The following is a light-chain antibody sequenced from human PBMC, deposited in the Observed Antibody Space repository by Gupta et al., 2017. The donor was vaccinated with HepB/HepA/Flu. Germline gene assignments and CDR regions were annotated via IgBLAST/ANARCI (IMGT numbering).Light chain of an antibody. Sequence: DIQMTQSPSSLSASVGDRVTITCQASQDINYYLNWYQQKPGKAPKLLIYEAVNLETGIPSRFSGSGSGTDFTFTISSLQAGDIAIYYCQQFLDVPYTFGQGTKLEI. V-gene: IGKV1-33*01. J-gene: IGKJ2*01. CDR1: QDINYY. CDR3: QQFLDVPYT. CDR2: EAV.